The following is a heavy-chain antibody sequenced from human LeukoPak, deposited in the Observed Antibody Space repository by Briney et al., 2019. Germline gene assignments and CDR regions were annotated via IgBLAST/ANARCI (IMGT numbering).Heavy chain of an antibody. V-gene: IGHV5-51*01. CDR2: IHPGDSDT. CDR1: GYSFGIYW. CDR3: ARHYYYDSSGYSLDY. J-gene: IGHJ4*02. Sequence: GESLKISCKGSGYSFGIYWIGWVRQMPGKGLEWMGIIHPGDSDTRYSPSFQGQVTISDDKSITTAYLQWSSLKASDTAMYYCARHYYYDSSGYSLDYWGQGTLVTVSS. D-gene: IGHD3-22*01.